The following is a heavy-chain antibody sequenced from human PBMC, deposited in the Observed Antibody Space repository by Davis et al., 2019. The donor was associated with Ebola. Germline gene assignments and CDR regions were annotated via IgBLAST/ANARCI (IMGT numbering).Heavy chain of an antibody. Sequence: PGGSLRLSCTVSGGSISSYFWSWIRQPAGKGLEWIGRIYTSGSTNYNPSLKSRVTISVDTSKNQFSLKMSSVTAADTAVYYCASPPMTYGSGWGESFDIWGQGIMVTVSS. CDR3: ASPPMTYGSGWGESFDI. CDR1: GGSISSYF. D-gene: IGHD6-19*01. V-gene: IGHV4-4*07. J-gene: IGHJ3*02. CDR2: IYTSGST.